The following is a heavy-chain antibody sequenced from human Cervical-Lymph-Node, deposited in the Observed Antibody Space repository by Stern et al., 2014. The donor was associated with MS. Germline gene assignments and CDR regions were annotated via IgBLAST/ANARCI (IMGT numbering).Heavy chain of an antibody. CDR2: IIPMFGTA. V-gene: IGHV1-69*01. CDR3: ARGGGVADPTFDL. D-gene: IGHD3-16*01. CDR1: GGTFSSNG. Sequence: QVQLGQSGAEVKKPGSSVKVSCEASGGTFSSNGISWVRQAPGQGPEWMGVIIPMFGTANYAQKFQGRLTITADASTSTAYMELSSLISEDTAVYYCARGGGVADPTFDLWGRGTLVTVSS. J-gene: IGHJ2*01.